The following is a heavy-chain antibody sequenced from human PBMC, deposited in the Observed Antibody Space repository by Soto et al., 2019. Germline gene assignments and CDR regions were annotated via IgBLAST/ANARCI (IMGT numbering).Heavy chain of an antibody. V-gene: IGHV1-3*01. CDR3: ASYYGSGSLYYYYYGMDV. Sequence: ASVKVSCKASGYTFTSYAMHWVRQAPGQRLEWMGWINAGNGNTKYSHKFQGRVTITRDTSASTAYMELSSLRSEDTAVYYCASYYGSGSLYYYYYGMDVWGQGTTVTVSS. J-gene: IGHJ6*02. CDR1: GYTFTSYA. D-gene: IGHD3-10*01. CDR2: INAGNGNT.